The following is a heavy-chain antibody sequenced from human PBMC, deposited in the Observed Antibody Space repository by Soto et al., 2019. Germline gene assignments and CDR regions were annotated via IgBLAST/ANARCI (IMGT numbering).Heavy chain of an antibody. CDR2: ISSSNSTI. CDR3: AREVSRGYSGYDDPFDY. Sequence: GGSLRLSCAASGFTFSSYSMNWVRQAPGKGLEWVSYISSSNSTIYYADSVKGRFTISRDNVKNSLYLQMNSLRAEDTAVYYCAREVSRGYSGYDDPFDYWGQGTLVTVSS. V-gene: IGHV3-48*01. CDR1: GFTFSSYS. J-gene: IGHJ4*02. D-gene: IGHD5-12*01.